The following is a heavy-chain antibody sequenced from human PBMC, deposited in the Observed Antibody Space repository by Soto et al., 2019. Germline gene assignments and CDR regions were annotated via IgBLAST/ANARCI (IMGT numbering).Heavy chain of an antibody. D-gene: IGHD3-22*01. CDR3: ARAPVQTRDMIVVVGGYYYYGMDV. V-gene: IGHV1-69*01. CDR1: GGTFSSYA. CDR2: IIPIFGTA. Sequence: QVQLVQSGAEVKKSGSSVKVSCKASGGTFSSYAISWVRQAPGQGLEWMGGIIPIFGTANYAQKFQGRVTITADESTSTAYMELSSLRSEDTAVYYCARAPVQTRDMIVVVGGYYYYGMDVWGQGTTVTVSS. J-gene: IGHJ6*02.